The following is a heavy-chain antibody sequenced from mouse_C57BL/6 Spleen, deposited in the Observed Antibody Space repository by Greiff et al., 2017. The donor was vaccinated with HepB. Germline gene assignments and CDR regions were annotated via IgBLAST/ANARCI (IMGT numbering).Heavy chain of an antibody. J-gene: IGHJ1*03. CDR2: IHPNSGST. D-gene: IGHD1-1*01. V-gene: IGHV1-64*01. Sequence: QVQLQQPGAELVKPGASVKLSCKASGYTFTSYWMHWVKQRPGQGLEWIGMIHPNSGSTNYNEKFKSKATLTVDKSSSTAYMQLSSLTSEDSAVYYCAMSYYYGSSYGDWYFDVWGTGTTVTVSS. CDR1: GYTFTSYW. CDR3: AMSYYYGSSYGDWYFDV.